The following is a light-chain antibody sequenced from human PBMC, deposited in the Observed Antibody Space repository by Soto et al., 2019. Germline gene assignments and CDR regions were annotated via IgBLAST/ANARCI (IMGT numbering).Light chain of an antibody. CDR1: QRVLYSPNNGSY. CDR3: QQYRDWPRT. J-gene: IGKJ1*01. V-gene: IGKV4-1*01. Sequence: DIVLTPPPDSLAGSLGPRAPSHCRSGQRVLYSPNNGSYLAWYQQKPGQAPRLLIYRASNRATGVPDRFSGSGSGTVFTLTISSLESDDFAVYYCQQYRDWPRTFGQGTKVDIK. CDR2: RAS.